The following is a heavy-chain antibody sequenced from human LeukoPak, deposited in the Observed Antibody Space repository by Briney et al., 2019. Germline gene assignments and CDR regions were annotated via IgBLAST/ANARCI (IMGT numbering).Heavy chain of an antibody. D-gene: IGHD2-2*01. CDR1: GDSVSSNSAA. CDR3: AREVALGYCISTSCYRAFDI. V-gene: IGHV6-1*01. J-gene: IGHJ3*02. CDR2: TYYRSKWYN. Sequence: SQTLSLTCAISGDSVSSNSAAWNWIRQSPSRGLEWLGRTYYRSKWYNDYAVSVKSRITINPDTSKNQFSLKLTSVTAADTAIYYCAREVALGYCISTSCYRAFDIWGQGTMVTVSS.